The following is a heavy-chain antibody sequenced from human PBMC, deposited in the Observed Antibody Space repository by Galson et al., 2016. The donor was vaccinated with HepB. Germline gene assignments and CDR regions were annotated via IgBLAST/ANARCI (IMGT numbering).Heavy chain of an antibody. CDR1: GFPFSRYW. CDR2: INSDGSST. J-gene: IGHJ6*02. D-gene: IGHD4-17*01. V-gene: IGHV3-74*01. Sequence: SLRLSCAASGFPFSRYWMHWVRQAPGKGLVWVSRINSDGSSTIYADSVRGRFSISRDNAKKTLYLQMNSLRAEDTALYYCVREDYGYDPVYYYYSGMDVWGQGTTVSVSS. CDR3: VREDYGYDPVYYYYSGMDV.